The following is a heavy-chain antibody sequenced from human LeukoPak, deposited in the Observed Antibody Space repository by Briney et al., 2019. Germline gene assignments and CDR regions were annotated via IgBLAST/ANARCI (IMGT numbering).Heavy chain of an antibody. J-gene: IGHJ4*02. CDR1: EFNFSNYG. V-gene: IGHV3-30*02. Sequence: GGSLRLSCAASEFNFSNYGIHWVRQAPGKGLEWVAFIRYDGRNKYYADSVKGRFAISRDNSKNTLYLQMNSLRAEDTAVYYCAKDYCSGGSCYSTYWAQGTLVTVSS. CDR3: AKDYCSGGSCYSTY. D-gene: IGHD2-15*01. CDR2: IRYDGRNK.